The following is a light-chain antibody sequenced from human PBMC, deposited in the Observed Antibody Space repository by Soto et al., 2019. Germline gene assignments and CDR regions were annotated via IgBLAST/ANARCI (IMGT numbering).Light chain of an antibody. V-gene: IGLV2-14*01. Sequence: QSVLTHPASVSGAPGQSITISCTGTSSDVGGYNYDSWCQQHPGKATKLMIYEVSNRPSGVSNRFTGSKSGNTASLTISGLQAEDEADYYCSSYTSSSTLYVFGTGTKVTV. CDR1: SSDVGGYNY. CDR2: EVS. J-gene: IGLJ1*01. CDR3: SSYTSSSTLYV.